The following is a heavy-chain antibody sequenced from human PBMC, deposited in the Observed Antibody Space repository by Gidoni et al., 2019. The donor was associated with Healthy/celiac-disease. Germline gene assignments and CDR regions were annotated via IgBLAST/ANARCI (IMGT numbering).Heavy chain of an antibody. CDR2: IYYSGST. J-gene: IGHJ4*02. V-gene: IGHV4-31*03. CDR1: GGPISSGGYY. CDR3: ASLYDSSGYYPIDYFDY. D-gene: IGHD3-22*01. Sequence: QVQLQESGPGLVKPSQTLSLTCTVSGGPISSGGYYWSWIRQHPGKGLEWIGYIYYSGSTYYNPSLKSRVTISVDTSKNQFSLKLSSVTAAATAVYYCASLYDSSGYYPIDYFDYWGQGTLVTVSS.